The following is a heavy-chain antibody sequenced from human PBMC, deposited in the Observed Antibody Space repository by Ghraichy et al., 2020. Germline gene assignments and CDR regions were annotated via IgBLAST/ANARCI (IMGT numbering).Heavy chain of an antibody. Sequence: SETLSLTCTVSGGSISSGGYYWSWIRQHPGKGLEWIGYIYYSGNTYYNPSLKSRVTIYVDTSKNQFSLKLSSVTAADTAVYYCAKRTTYGSSPSAYYYYYYMDVWGKETTVTVSS. V-gene: IGHV4-31*03. D-gene: IGHD6-6*01. J-gene: IGHJ6*03. CDR2: IYYSGNT. CDR1: GGSISSGGYY. CDR3: AKRTTYGSSPSAYYYYYYMDV.